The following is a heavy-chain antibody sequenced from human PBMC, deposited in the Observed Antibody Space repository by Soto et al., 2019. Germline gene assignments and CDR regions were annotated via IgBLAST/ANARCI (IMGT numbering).Heavy chain of an antibody. CDR3: ARGVTPSYYFDY. V-gene: IGHV4-31*03. CDR2: IYYSGST. Sequence: QVQLQESGPGLVKPSQTLSLTCTVSGGSISSGGYYWSWIRQHPGKGLEWIGYIYYSGSTYYNPSLKSRVTISVDTSKNQFSLQLSSVTAADTAVYYCARGVTPSYYFDYWGQGTLVTVSS. CDR1: GGSISSGGYY. J-gene: IGHJ4*02. D-gene: IGHD3-10*01.